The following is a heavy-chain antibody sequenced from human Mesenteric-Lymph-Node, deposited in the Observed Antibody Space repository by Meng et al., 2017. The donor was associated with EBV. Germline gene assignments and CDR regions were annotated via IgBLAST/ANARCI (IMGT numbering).Heavy chain of an antibody. CDR1: GFSLSTNGVG. Sequence: QITLKESGPTLVKPTXTLTLTCTFSGFSLSTNGVGVGWIRQPPGKALEFLALIYWTDDKRYSPSLKSRLTISKDTSKNQVVLTMTNMDPVDTATYYCTHRQGSQEVGWGQGTLVTVSS. D-gene: IGHD3-10*01. CDR2: IYWTDDK. J-gene: IGHJ4*02. V-gene: IGHV2-5*01. CDR3: THRQGSQEVG.